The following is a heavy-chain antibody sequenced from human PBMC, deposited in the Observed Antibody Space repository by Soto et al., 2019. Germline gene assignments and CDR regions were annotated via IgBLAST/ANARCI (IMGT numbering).Heavy chain of an antibody. CDR3: ARVNSYSEY. CDR1: GGSINNHY. Sequence: QVQLQESGPGLVKPSETLSLTCTVSGGSINNHYWSWIRQPPGKGLEWLGYVYYNGITNYNPSLKRRVTMSVDTSKNQVSLNLSSLTAADTATYHCARVNSYSEYWGQGIPVTVSS. CDR2: VYYNGIT. J-gene: IGHJ4*02. V-gene: IGHV4-59*11. D-gene: IGHD1-20*01.